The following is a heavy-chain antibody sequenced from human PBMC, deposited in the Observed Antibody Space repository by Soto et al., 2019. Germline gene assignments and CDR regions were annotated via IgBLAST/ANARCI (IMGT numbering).Heavy chain of an antibody. CDR3: AHSPIFSRMDY. CDR2: IYWNDDK. J-gene: IGHJ4*02. Sequence: QITLKESGPTLVKPTQTLTLTCSFSGFSLSDLGEGLGWVRQPPGKALEWLALIYWNDDKRYRPSLNNRITITKDTTKNHVVLTIATMDPVDTATYFCAHSPIFSRMDYWGQGSLVTVSS. CDR1: GFSLSDLGEG. D-gene: IGHD3-9*01. V-gene: IGHV2-5*01.